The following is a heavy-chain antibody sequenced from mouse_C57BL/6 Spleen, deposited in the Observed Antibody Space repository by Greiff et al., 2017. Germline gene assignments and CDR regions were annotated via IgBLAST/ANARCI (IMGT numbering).Heavy chain of an antibody. CDR3: TRSRAMDY. Sequence: QVQLQQSGAELVRPGASVTLSCKASGYTFTDYEMHWVKQTPVHGLEWIGAIDPETGGTAYNQKFKGKAILTADKSSSTAYMELRSLTSEDSAVXYCTRSRAMDYWGQGTSVTVSS. V-gene: IGHV1-15*01. J-gene: IGHJ4*01. CDR1: GYTFTDYE. CDR2: IDPETGGT.